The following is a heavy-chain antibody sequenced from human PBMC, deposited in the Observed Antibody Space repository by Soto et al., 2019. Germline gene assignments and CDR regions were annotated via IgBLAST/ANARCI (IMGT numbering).Heavy chain of an antibody. CDR3: GGDPRLWIYAFDI. CDR2: ISSSSSTI. Sequence: GGSLRLSCAASGFTFSSYSMNWVRQAPGKGLEWVSYISSSSSTIYYADSVKGRFTISRDNAKNSLYLQMNSLRAEDASVYYGGGDPRLWIYAFDIWGQGTMVTVSS. V-gene: IGHV3-48*04. D-gene: IGHD3-10*01. CDR1: GFTFSSYS. J-gene: IGHJ3*02.